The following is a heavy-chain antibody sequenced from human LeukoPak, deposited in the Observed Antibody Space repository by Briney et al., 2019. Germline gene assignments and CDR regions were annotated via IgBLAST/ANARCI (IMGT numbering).Heavy chain of an antibody. CDR2: ISSSSSTI. D-gene: IGHD5-18*01. Sequence: GGSLRLSCAASGFTFSSYSMNWVRQAPGKGLEWVSYISSSSSTIYYADSVKGRFTISRDNAKNSLYLQMNSLRAEDTAVYYCASPIQGYSYGYDYWGQGTLVTVSS. V-gene: IGHV3-48*04. J-gene: IGHJ4*02. CDR3: ASPIQGYSYGYDY. CDR1: GFTFSSYS.